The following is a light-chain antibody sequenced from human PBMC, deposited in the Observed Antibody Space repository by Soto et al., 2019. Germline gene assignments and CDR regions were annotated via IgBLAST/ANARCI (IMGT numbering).Light chain of an antibody. CDR1: STNVGINP. CDR3: AAWDASLYGLV. Sequence: QSVLTQPPSTSGTPGQRVTISCSGSSTNVGINPVNSYQQLPGTAPRLLIYTNDKRPSGGPGRFSGAKTGTSASLDISGLQSEDDDDYYCAAWDASLYGLVFGGGTKLTVL. J-gene: IGLJ2*01. V-gene: IGLV1-44*01. CDR2: TND.